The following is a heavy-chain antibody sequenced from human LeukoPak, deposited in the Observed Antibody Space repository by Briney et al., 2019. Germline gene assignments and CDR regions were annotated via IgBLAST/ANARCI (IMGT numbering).Heavy chain of an antibody. CDR1: GGSFSGYY. J-gene: IGHJ4*02. CDR3: ARHRALYYYGSGSYYKRGVFDY. CDR2: INHSGST. Sequence: PSETLSLTCAVYGGSFSGYYWSWIRQPPGKGLEWIGEINHSGSTNYNPSLKSRVTISVDTSKNQFSLKLSSVTAAATAVYYCARHRALYYYGSGSYYKRGVFDYWGQGTLVTVSS. D-gene: IGHD3-10*01. V-gene: IGHV4-34*01.